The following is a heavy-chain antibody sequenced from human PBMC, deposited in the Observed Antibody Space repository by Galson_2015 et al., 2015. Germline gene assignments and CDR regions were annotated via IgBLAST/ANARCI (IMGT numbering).Heavy chain of an antibody. CDR3: ARGSSYGSGRRKFDP. Sequence: VKVSCKASGGSFSSYAINWVRQAPGQGLEWMGRIIPILDMTNYAQNFQGRVTITADKSTSTAYMELSSLRSEDTAMYFCARGSSYGSGRRKFDPWGQGTLVTVFS. CDR1: GGSFSSYA. J-gene: IGHJ5*02. D-gene: IGHD3-10*01. V-gene: IGHV1-69*10. CDR2: IIPILDMT.